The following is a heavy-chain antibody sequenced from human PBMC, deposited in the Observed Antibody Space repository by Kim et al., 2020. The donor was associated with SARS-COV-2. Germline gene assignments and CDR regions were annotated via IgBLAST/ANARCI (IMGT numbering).Heavy chain of an antibody. Sequence: GGSLRLSCAASGFGFGNHSMNWVRQAPGKGLEWVSSIGGSTSYIYYADSVKGRFTISRDNAKNSLYLQMNSLRAEDTAVYYCARGGYCTSTSCYFYYYALDIWGQGTTVTVSS. V-gene: IGHV3-21*01. D-gene: IGHD2-2*01. CDR1: GFGFGNHS. CDR2: IGGSTSYI. CDR3: ARGGYCTSTSCYFYYYALDI. J-gene: IGHJ6*02.